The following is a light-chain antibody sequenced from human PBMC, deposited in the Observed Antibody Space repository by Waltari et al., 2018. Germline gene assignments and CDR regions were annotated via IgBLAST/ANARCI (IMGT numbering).Light chain of an antibody. CDR3: QQTYSTPHT. J-gene: IGKJ4*01. V-gene: IGKV1-39*01. CDR2: AAS. CDR1: QSISSF. Sequence: IQMTQSPSPLSASIGDRVTLTCRASQSISSFLNWFQQKPGKAPKLLIYAASVLHSGVPSRFSGSGSGTDFTLTISSLQPEDSATYYCQQTYSTPHTFGGGTKLEIK.